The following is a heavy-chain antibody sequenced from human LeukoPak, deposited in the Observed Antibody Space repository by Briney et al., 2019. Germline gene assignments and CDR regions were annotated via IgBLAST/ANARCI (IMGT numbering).Heavy chain of an antibody. V-gene: IGHV3-7*04. CDR3: ARAEGYSGYEYYYYYGMDV. CDR2: IKQDGSEK. J-gene: IGHJ6*02. Sequence: GGSLRLSCAASGFTFSNYWMSWVRQAPGKGLEWVASIKQDGSEKYYMDSVKGRFTISRDNAKNSLYLQMNSLRAEDTAVYYCARAEGYSGYEYYYYYGMDVWGQGTTVTVSS. D-gene: IGHD5-12*01. CDR1: GFTFSNYW.